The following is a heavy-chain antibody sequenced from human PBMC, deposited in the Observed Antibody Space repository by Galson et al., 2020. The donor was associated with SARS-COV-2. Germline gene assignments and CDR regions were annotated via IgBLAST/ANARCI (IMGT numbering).Heavy chain of an antibody. Sequence: GESLKISCAASGFTFSSYGMHWVRQAPGKGLEWVAVIWYDGSNKYYADSVKGRFTISRDNSKNTLYLQMNSLRAEDTAVYYCARDWGYYSSSNNYYYYYGMDVWGQGTTVTVSS. CDR1: GFTFSSYG. J-gene: IGHJ6*02. CDR3: ARDWGYYSSSNNYYYYYGMDV. CDR2: IWYDGSNK. D-gene: IGHD6-6*01. V-gene: IGHV3-33*01.